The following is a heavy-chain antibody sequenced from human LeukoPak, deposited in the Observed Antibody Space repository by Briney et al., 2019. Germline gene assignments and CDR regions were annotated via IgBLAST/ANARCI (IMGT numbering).Heavy chain of an antibody. V-gene: IGHV1-2*02. CDR3: ARDGGRGVYYMDV. Sequence: ASVKVSCKASGYTFTGYCMHWVRQAPGQGLEWMGWINPNSGGTNYAQKFQGRVTMTRDTSISTAYMELSRLRSDDTAVYYCARDGGRGVYYMDVWGKGTTVTVSS. CDR2: INPNSGGT. D-gene: IGHD1-26*01. CDR1: GYTFTGYC. J-gene: IGHJ6*03.